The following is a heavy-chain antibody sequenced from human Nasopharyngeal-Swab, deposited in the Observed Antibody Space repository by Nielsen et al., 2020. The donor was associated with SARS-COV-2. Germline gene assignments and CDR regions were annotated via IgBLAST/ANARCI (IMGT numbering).Heavy chain of an antibody. CDR1: GYTFTSYG. CDR3: ARDKGWYYGLGSSLAFDI. J-gene: IGHJ3*02. Sequence: ASVKVSCKASGYTFTSYGISWVRQAPGQGLEWMGWISAYNGNTNYAQKLQGRVTMTTDTSTSTAYMELRGLRSDDTAVYYCARDKGWYYGLGSSLAFDIWGQGTMVTVSS. V-gene: IGHV1-18*01. D-gene: IGHD3-10*01. CDR2: ISAYNGNT.